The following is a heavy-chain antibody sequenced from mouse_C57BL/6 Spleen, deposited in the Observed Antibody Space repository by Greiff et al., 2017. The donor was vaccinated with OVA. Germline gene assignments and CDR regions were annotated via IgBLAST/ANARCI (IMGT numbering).Heavy chain of an antibody. CDR2: IYPRDGST. V-gene: IGHV1-85*01. CDR3: ARSGPITTVAFDY. D-gene: IGHD1-1*01. Sequence: QVQLKQSGPELVKPGASVKLSCKASGYTFTSYDINWVKQRPGQGLEWIGWIYPRDGSTKYNEKFKGKATLTVDTSSSTAYMELHSLTSEDSAVYFCARSGPITTVAFDYWGQGTTLTVSS. J-gene: IGHJ2*01. CDR1: GYTFTSYD.